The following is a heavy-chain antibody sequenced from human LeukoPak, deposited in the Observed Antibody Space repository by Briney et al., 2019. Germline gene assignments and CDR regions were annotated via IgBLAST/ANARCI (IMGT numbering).Heavy chain of an antibody. J-gene: IGHJ5*02. CDR1: GFTFSSYG. CDR2: IRYDGSNK. D-gene: IGHD3-3*01. Sequence: GGSLRLSCAASGFTFSSYGMHWVRQAPGKGLEWVAFIRYDGSNKYYADSVKGRFTISRDNSKNTLYLQMNSLRAEDTAVYYCASFGVRSRITDFGPGGDWFDPWGQGPRVTVSS. V-gene: IGHV3-30*02. CDR3: ASFGVRSRITDFGPGGDWFDP.